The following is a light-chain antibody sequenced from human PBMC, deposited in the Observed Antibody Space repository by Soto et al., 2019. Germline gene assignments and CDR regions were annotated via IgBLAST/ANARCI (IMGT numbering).Light chain of an antibody. Sequence: DIQMTQSPSSVSASVGDRVTITCRASQAIDSWLAWYQQKPGEAPKLLIFTGSLLHSGVPPRFSGSGSGTDFTLTISSLQPEDFATHYCQRTISFPPTSGLGTKFNIK. CDR2: TGS. V-gene: IGKV1-12*01. CDR3: QRTISFPPT. J-gene: IGKJ1*01. CDR1: QAIDSW.